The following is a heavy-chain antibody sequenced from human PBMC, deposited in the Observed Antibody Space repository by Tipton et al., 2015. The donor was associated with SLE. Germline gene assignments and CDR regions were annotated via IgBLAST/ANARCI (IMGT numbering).Heavy chain of an antibody. J-gene: IGHJ4*02. CDR2: IYYNGYT. V-gene: IGHV4-59*12. D-gene: IGHD2/OR15-2a*01. CDR1: GGSISGYY. CDR3: ARVRPGGSTFYSHPPFDS. Sequence: TLSLTCTVSGGSISGYYWSWIRQPPGEGLEWIGYIYYNGYTDYNPSLTSRVAISVDMSKNQFSLKLTSVTAADTAIYYCARVRPGGSTFYSHPPFDSWGQGTLVTVSS.